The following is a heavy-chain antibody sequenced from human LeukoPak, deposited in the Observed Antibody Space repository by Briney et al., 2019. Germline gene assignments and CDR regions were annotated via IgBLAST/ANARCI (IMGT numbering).Heavy chain of an antibody. CDR3: ARRHSSGYYFDY. D-gene: IGHD3-22*01. Sequence: SETPSLTCTVSGGSISSYYWSWIRQPAGKGQEWIGRIYTSGSTNYNPSLKSRVTMSVDTSKNQFSLKLSSVTAADTAVYYCARRHSSGYYFDYWGQGTLVTVSS. CDR2: IYTSGST. J-gene: IGHJ4*02. V-gene: IGHV4-4*07. CDR1: GGSISSYY.